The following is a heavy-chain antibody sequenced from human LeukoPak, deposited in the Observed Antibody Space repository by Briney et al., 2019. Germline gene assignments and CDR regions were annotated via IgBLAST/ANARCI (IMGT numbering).Heavy chain of an antibody. CDR1: GFTFSTYW. J-gene: IGHJ6*02. Sequence: PGGSLRLSCATSGFTFSTYWMHWVRQTPGKELEWVARISSDGRTTVYADSVRGRFAISRDNAKNTLYLQMNSLRAEDTAVYYCTSDSPDYGMDVWGQGITVIVSS. CDR2: ISSDGRTT. CDR3: TSDSPDYGMDV. V-gene: IGHV3-74*01.